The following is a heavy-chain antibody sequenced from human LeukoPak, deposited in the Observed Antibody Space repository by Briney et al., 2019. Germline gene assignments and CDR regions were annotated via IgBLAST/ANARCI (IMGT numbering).Heavy chain of an antibody. Sequence: SETLSLTCTVSGGSIRSYYWTWIRQPAGKGLEWIGRMYISGISDYNPSLKSRLTMSVDTSKNKFSLELNSVTAADTAVYCCARGPDYAKVGYWGQGTLVTVSS. V-gene: IGHV4-4*07. CDR1: GGSIRSYY. CDR3: ARGPDYAKVGY. J-gene: IGHJ4*02. D-gene: IGHD4-17*01. CDR2: MYISGIS.